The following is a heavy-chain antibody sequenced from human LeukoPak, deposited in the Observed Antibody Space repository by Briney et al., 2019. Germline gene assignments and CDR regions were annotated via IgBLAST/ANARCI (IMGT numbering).Heavy chain of an antibody. CDR3: ARGDLWLGH. J-gene: IGHJ4*02. CDR2: IKSDGSEE. V-gene: IGHV3-7*01. CDR1: GFIFSSYW. D-gene: IGHD3-10*01. Sequence: GGSLRLSFATSGFIFSSYWMCWVRQARGKGLEWVANIKSDGSEEYYGDSVKGRFTISRDNAKNSLYLQMNSLRVEDTAVYYCARGDLWLGHWGQGSLVTVSS.